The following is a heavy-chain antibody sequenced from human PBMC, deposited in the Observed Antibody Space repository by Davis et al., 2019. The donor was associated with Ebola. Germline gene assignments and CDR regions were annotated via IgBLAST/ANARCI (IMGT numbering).Heavy chain of an antibody. CDR2: ISSDSDYI. J-gene: IGHJ6*04. D-gene: IGHD3-16*01. CDR3: AGGYYGMDV. CDR1: GFTFSTYS. Sequence: GESLKISCAASGFTFSTYSMSWVRQAPGKGLEWVSSISSDSDYIYYADSAKGRFTISRDNAKNSLYLQMNSLRAEDTAVYYCAGGYYGMDVWGKGTTVTVSS. V-gene: IGHV3-21*01.